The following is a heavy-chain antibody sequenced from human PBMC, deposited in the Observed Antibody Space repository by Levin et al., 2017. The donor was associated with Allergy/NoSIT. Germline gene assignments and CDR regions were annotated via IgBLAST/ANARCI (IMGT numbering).Heavy chain of an antibody. D-gene: IGHD4-23*01. J-gene: IGHJ4*02. CDR2: IIGSGSST. CDR1: GFTFSSYA. V-gene: IGHV3-23*01. CDR3: AKFYPYGGSDY. Sequence: GGSLRLSCAASGFTFSSYAMSWVRQAPGKGLEWVSSIIGSGSSTYYADSVKGRFSISRDNSKNTLYLQMNSLRAEDTAIYYCAKFYPYGGSDYWGQGTLVTVSS.